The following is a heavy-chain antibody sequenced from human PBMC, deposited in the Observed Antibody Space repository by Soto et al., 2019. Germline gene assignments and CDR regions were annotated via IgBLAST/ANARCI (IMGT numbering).Heavy chain of an antibody. J-gene: IGHJ4*02. Sequence: QVQLQDSGPGLVKPSQTLSLTCTVSGGSFSSFDYYWSWIRQSPGKGLEWIGYIHSSGRTYYNPSLTSRLTISINTSKIQFSLKLSSVTVADTAVYYCARYNYASTGYPAFDYWGQGTLVAVSS. V-gene: IGHV4-30-4*01. CDR3: ARYNYASTGYPAFDY. CDR2: IHSSGRT. CDR1: GGSFSSFDYY. D-gene: IGHD3-9*01.